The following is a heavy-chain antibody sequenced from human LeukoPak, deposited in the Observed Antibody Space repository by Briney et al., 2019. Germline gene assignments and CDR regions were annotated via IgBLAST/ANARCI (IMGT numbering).Heavy chain of an antibody. D-gene: IGHD3-10*01. CDR3: ARDPDFVLWFGESDGDY. CDR1: GFTFSSYS. J-gene: IGHJ4*02. V-gene: IGHV3-21*01. Sequence: GGSLRLSCAASGFTFSSYSMNWVRQAPGKGLEWVPSISSSSSYIYYADSVKGRFTISRDNAKNSLYLQMNSLRAEDTAVYYCARDPDFVLWFGESDGDYWGQGTLVTVSS. CDR2: ISSSSSYI.